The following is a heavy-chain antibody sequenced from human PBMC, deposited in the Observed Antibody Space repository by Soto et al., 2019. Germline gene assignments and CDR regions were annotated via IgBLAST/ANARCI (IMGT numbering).Heavy chain of an antibody. CDR3: AKGPGPGIAAAGKGYYYYGMDA. V-gene: IGHV3-23*01. J-gene: IGHJ6*02. CDR1: GFTFSSYA. CDR2: ISGSGGST. Sequence: GSLRLSCAASGFTFSSYAMSWVRQAPGKGLEWVSAISGSGGSTYYADSVKGRFTISRDNSKNTLYLQMNSLRAEDTAVYYCAKGPGPGIAAAGKGYYYYGMDAWGQGTTVTVSS. D-gene: IGHD6-13*01.